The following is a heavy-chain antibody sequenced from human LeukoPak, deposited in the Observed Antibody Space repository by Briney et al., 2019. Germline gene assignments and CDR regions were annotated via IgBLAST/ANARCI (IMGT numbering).Heavy chain of an antibody. CDR3: ARSVFYYDSSGYPDY. J-gene: IGHJ4*02. CDR1: GDSVSSNSAA. V-gene: IGHV6-1*01. CDR2: TYYRSKWYN. Sequence: SQTLSLTCAISGDSVSSNSAAWNWIRQPPSRGLEWLGRTYYRSKWYNDYAVSVKSRITINPDTSKNQFSLQLNSVTPEDTAVYYCARSVFYYDSSGYPDYWGQGTLVTVSS. D-gene: IGHD3-22*01.